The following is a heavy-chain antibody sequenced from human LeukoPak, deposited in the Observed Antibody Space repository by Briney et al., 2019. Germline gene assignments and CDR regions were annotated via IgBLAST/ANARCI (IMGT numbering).Heavy chain of an antibody. CDR1: GASISGSGYY. CDR3: ACYYGSGSYNHYYYYMDV. Sequence: SETLSLTCAVSGASISGSGYYLGWIRQPPGKGLEWIGNIYYTGSTYYNPSLKSRVTISVDTSKNQFSLKLSSVTAADTAVYYCACYYGSGSYNHYYYYMDVWGKGTTVTVSS. CDR2: IYYTGST. D-gene: IGHD3-10*01. V-gene: IGHV4-39*07. J-gene: IGHJ6*03.